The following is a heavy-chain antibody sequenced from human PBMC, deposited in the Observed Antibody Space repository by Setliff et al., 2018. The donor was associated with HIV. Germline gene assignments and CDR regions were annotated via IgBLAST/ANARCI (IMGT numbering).Heavy chain of an antibody. V-gene: IGHV3-48*04. CDR2: IGSSNHGI. CDR3: ASFFGDYGY. CDR1: GFNFKTYG. J-gene: IGHJ4*01. D-gene: IGHD3-10*01. Sequence: PGGSLRLSCAASGFNFKTYGMTWVRQAPGKGLDWVAHIGSSNHGIHYTASVQGRFTVSRDNANNLLFLQMNNLRVEDTAVYCCASFFGDYGYWGHGTQVTVSS.